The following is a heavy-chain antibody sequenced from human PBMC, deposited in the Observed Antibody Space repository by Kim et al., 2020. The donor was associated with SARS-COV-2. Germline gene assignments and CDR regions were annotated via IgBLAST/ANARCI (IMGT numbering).Heavy chain of an antibody. Sequence: SETLSLTCAVYGGSFSGYYWSWIRQPPGKGLEWIGEINHSGSTNYNPSLKSRVTISVDTSKNQFSLKLSSVTAADTAVYYCARGLYSNYLRYYYYMDVWGKGTPVTVSS. D-gene: IGHD4-4*01. CDR1: GGSFSGYY. V-gene: IGHV4-34*01. CDR3: ARGLYSNYLRYYYYMDV. CDR2: INHSGST. J-gene: IGHJ6*03.